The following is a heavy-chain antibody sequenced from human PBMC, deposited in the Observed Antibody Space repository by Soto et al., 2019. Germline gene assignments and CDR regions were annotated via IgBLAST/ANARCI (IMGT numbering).Heavy chain of an antibody. D-gene: IGHD3-10*01. CDR2: IIPIFGTA. CDR3: ARDPDPKNYGSGSYYNYYGMDV. Sequence: SVKFSCKASGGTFSSYAISWVRQAPGQGLEWMGGIIPIFGTANYAQKFQGRVTITADESTSTAYMELSSLRSEDTAVYYCARDPDPKNYGSGSYYNYYGMDVWGQGTTVTVSS. V-gene: IGHV1-69*13. J-gene: IGHJ6*02. CDR1: GGTFSSYA.